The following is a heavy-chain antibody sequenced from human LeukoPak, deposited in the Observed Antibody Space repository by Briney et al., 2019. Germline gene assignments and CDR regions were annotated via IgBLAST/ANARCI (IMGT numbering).Heavy chain of an antibody. CDR1: GFTVSSNY. CDR3: ATWFPRIAVAGVNGG. CDR2: IYSGGST. V-gene: IGHV3-53*01. Sequence: GGSLRLSCAASGFTVSSNYMSWVRQAPGKGLEWVSVIYSGGSTYYADSVKGRFTISRDNSKNTLYLQMNSLRAEDTAVYYCATWFPRIAVAGVNGGWGQGTLVTVSS. D-gene: IGHD6-19*01. J-gene: IGHJ4*02.